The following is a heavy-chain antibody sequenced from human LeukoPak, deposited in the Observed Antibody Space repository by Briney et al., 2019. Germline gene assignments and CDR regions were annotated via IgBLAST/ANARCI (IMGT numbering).Heavy chain of an antibody. CDR1: GFTFSHFW. Sequence: GGSLRLSCAASGFTFSHFWMSWVRQAPGKGLEWVATIKEDTTTKYYADSLKGRFTVSRDNADNSLALQMNSLRAEDTAVYYCAKDILDFWGQGTLVTVSS. CDR3: AKDILDF. CDR2: IKEDTTTK. J-gene: IGHJ4*02. V-gene: IGHV3-7*03. D-gene: IGHD3-9*01.